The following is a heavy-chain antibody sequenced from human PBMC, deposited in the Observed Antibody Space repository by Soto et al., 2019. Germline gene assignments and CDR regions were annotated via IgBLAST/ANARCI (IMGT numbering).Heavy chain of an antibody. CDR1: GYSFTSYW. V-gene: IGHV5-51*01. J-gene: IGHJ4*02. Sequence: GESLKISCKGSGYSFTSYWIGWVRQMPGKGLEWMGIIYPGDSDTRYSPSFQGQVTISADKSISTAYLQWSSLKASDTAMYYCARLIGVTTPLNYFDYWGQGTLVTVSS. CDR2: IYPGDSDT. D-gene: IGHD4-17*01. CDR3: ARLIGVTTPLNYFDY.